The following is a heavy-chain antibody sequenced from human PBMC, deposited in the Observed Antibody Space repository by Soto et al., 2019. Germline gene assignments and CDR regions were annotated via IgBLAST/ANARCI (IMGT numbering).Heavy chain of an antibody. CDR1: GFTFSSYA. V-gene: IGHV3-23*01. J-gene: IGHJ4*02. CDR2: ISGSGGST. Sequence: EVQLLESGGGLVQPGGSLRLSCAASGFTFSSYAMSWVRQAPGKGLEWVSAISGSGGSTYYADSVKGRFTISRDNSKNTLFWKKKSLGAGDRAVFSCAVGGGGIDYWGQGTLVTVSS. CDR3: AVGGGGIDY. D-gene: IGHD3-16*01.